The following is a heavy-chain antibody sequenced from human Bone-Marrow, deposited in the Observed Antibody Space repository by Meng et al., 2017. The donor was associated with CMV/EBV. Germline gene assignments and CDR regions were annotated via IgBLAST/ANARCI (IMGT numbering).Heavy chain of an antibody. D-gene: IGHD2-2*01. CDR1: GFTFSSYG. J-gene: IGHJ4*02. V-gene: IGHV3-23*01. CDR2: ISGSGGST. Sequence: GESLKISCAASGFTFSSYGMHWVRQAPGKGLEWVSAISGSGGSTYYADSVKGRFTISRDNSKNTLYLQMNSLRAEDTAVYYCAKDKNRYCSSPPHVWGQGTLVTVSS. CDR3: AKDKNRYCSSPPHV.